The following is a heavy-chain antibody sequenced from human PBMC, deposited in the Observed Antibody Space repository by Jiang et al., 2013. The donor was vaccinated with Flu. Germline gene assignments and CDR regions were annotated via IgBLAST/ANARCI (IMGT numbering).Heavy chain of an antibody. CDR1: GGSISSYY. D-gene: IGHD6-19*01. J-gene: IGHJ5*02. Sequence: GSGLVKPSETLSLTCTVSGGSISSYYWSWIRQPPGKGLEWIGCIYYSGSTNYNPSLKSRVTISVDTSKNQFSLKLSSVTAADTAVYYCARHLDSSGWVELFDPWGQGTLVTVSS. V-gene: IGHV4-59*08. CDR3: ARHLDSSGWVELFDP. CDR2: IYYSGST.